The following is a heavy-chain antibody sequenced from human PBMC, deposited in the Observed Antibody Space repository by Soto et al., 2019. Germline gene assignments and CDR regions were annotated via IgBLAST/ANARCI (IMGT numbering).Heavy chain of an antibody. J-gene: IGHJ4*02. CDR1: GXTFRTLA. CDR2: MSYSGDEI. V-gene: IGHV3-23*01. Sequence: GSLRLSSVASGXTFRTLAMCWVRQAPGKGLELVSFMSYSGDEIYYADSVKGRFTISRYNSENTLYLQMSILRAYDTAVYYCAKDAARTSGWYYFDYWGQGTLVTVSA. CDR3: AKDAARTSGWYYFDY. D-gene: IGHD6-19*01.